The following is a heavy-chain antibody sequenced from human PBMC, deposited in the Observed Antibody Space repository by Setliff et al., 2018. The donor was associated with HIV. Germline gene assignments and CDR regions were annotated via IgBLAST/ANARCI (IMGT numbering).Heavy chain of an antibody. Sequence: PGGSLRLSCAASGFTFSDHYMDWVRQAPGKGLEWVGRTRNKVNSYTTEYAASVKGRFTISRDDFKSIAYLQMNSLKIEDTAVYYCTRDTYYDSSGYWGPGTLVTSPQ. CDR2: TRNKVNSYTT. D-gene: IGHD3-22*01. J-gene: IGHJ4*02. CDR1: GFTFSDHY. V-gene: IGHV3-72*01. CDR3: TRDTYYDSSGY.